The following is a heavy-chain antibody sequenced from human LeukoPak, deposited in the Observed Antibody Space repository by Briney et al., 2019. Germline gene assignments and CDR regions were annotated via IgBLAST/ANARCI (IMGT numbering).Heavy chain of an antibody. J-gene: IGHJ6*02. CDR2: ISSSGSTI. CDR3: ARGITVIVVHTSNYYGMDV. CDR1: GFTFSDYY. Sequence: GGSLRLSCAASGFTFSDYYVSWIRQAPGKGLEWVSYISSSGSTIYYGDSVKGRFTISRDNAKNSLYLQMISLRAEDTAVYYCARGITVIVVHTSNYYGMDVWGQGTTVTVSS. D-gene: IGHD3-22*01. V-gene: IGHV3-11*01.